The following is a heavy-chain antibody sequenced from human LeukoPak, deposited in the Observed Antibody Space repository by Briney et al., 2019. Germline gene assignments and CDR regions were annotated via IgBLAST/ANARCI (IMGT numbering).Heavy chain of an antibody. D-gene: IGHD3-9*01. Sequence: GASVKVSCKTSEYTFTSYYMHWVRQAPGQGLEWMGIINPSGGSTTYAQKFQGRLTMTSDTSTSTVYMELSSLRSEDTAVYYCARSSAYYNEADIWGQGTMVTVSS. CDR2: INPSGGST. CDR1: EYTFTSYY. CDR3: ARSSAYYNEADI. V-gene: IGHV1-46*01. J-gene: IGHJ3*02.